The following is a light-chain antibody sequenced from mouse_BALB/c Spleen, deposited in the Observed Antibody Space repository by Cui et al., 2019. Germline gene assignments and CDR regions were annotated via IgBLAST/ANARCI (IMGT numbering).Light chain of an antibody. J-gene: IGKJ5*01. CDR2: LTS. Sequence: QLVLITYPAPMSASPGEKVTITCSASSSVSYMHWYQQKPGSSPKPLIYLTSNLASGVPARFSGSGSGTFYSLTISSVEAEDAANYYCQQWSSNPRTFGAGTKLEMK. V-gene: IGKV4-68*01. CDR3: QQWSSNPRT. CDR1: SSVSY.